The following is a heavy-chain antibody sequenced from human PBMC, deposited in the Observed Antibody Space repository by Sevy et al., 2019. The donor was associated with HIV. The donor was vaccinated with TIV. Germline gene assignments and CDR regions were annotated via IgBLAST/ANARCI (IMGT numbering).Heavy chain of an antibody. CDR1: GFTFSSYG. CDR3: AKDGGGSGYYYYGMDV. V-gene: IGHV3-30*18. CDR2: ISYDGSNK. Sequence: GGSLRLSCAASGFTFSSYGMHWVRQAPGKGLEWMAVISYDGSNKYYADSVKGRFTISRDNSKNTLYLQMNSLRAEDTAVYYCAKDGGGSGYYYYGMDVWGQGTTVTVSS. J-gene: IGHJ6*02. D-gene: IGHD3-10*01.